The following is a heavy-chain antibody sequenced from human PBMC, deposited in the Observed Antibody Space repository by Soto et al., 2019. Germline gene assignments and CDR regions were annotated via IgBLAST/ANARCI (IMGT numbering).Heavy chain of an antibody. CDR3: ARAPRRYCTSLSCLGLYGLDV. J-gene: IGHJ6*02. Sequence: QVQLVESGGGVVQPGRSLRLSCAASGFTFSDYAMHWVRHVPGQGLEWVAVISFDGNIKYDADSVKGRFTITRDNSKNTLFLQMDSLKGEDTAVYSCARAPRRYCTSLSCLGLYGLDVXX. V-gene: IGHV3-30-3*01. CDR2: ISFDGNIK. D-gene: IGHD2-8*01. CDR1: GFTFSDYA.